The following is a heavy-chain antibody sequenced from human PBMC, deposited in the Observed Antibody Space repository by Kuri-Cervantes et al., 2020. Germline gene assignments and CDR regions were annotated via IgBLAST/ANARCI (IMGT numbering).Heavy chain of an antibody. J-gene: IGHJ4*02. CDR2: IYYSGST. D-gene: IGHD6-6*01. CDR3: ARHESIAAPLDY. V-gene: IGHV4-39*01. Sequence: WVRQPPGKGLEWIGSIYYSGSTYYNPSLKSRVTISVDTSKNQFSLKLSSVTAADTAVYYCARHESIAAPLDYWGQGTLVTVSS.